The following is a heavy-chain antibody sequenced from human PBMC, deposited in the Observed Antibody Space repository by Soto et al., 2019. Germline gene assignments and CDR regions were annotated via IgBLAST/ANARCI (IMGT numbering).Heavy chain of an antibody. V-gene: IGHV2-70*11. CDR3: ARANIAVAGTSAFDI. J-gene: IGHJ3*02. Sequence: PTLVNPTQTLTLTCTFSGFSLSTSGMCVSWIRQPPGKALEWLARIDWDDDKYYSTSLKTRLTISKDTSKNQVVLTMTNIDPVDTATYYCARANIAVAGTSAFDIWGQGTMVTVSS. D-gene: IGHD6-19*01. CDR2: IDWDDDK. CDR1: GFSLSTSGMC.